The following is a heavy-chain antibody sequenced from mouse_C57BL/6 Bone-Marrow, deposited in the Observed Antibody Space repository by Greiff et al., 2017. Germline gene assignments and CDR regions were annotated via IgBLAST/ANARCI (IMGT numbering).Heavy chain of an antibody. D-gene: IGHD4-1*01. CDR3: ASTNWDGIAY. Sequence: EVKVVESGGGLVKPGGSLKLSCAASGFTFSSYAMSWVRQTPEKRLEWVATISDGGSYTYYPDNVKGRFTISRDNAKNNLYLQMSHLKSEDTAMYYCASTNWDGIAYWGQGTLVTVSA. J-gene: IGHJ3*01. V-gene: IGHV5-4*03. CDR1: GFTFSSYA. CDR2: ISDGGSYT.